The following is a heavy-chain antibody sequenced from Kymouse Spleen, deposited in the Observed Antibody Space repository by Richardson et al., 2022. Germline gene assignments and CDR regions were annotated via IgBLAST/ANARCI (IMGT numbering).Heavy chain of an antibody. V-gene: IGHV3-73*02. CDR2: IRSKANSYAT. CDR3: TRGSQQLAHYYGMDV. J-gene: IGHJ6*02. CDR1: GFTFSGSA. Sequence: EVQLVESGGGLVQPGGSLKLSCAASGFTFSGSAMHWVRQASGKGLEWVGRIRSKANSYATAYAASVKGRFTISRDDSKNTAYLQMNSLKTEDTAVYYCTRGSQQLAHYYGMDVWGQGTTVTVSS. D-gene: IGHD6-13*01.